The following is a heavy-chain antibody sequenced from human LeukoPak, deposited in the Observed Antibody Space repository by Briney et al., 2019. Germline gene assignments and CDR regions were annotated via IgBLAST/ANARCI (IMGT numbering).Heavy chain of an antibody. J-gene: IGHJ6*04. V-gene: IGHV4-59*01. CDR3: ARTLAYCGGDCYHLYYYYGMDV. Sequence: SETLSLTCTVSGGSISSYYWSWIRQPPGKGLEWIGYIYYSGSTNYNPSLKSRVTISVDTSKNQFSLKLSSVTAADTAVYYCARTLAYCGGDCYHLYYYYGMDVWSKGTTVTVSS. CDR1: GGSISSYY. D-gene: IGHD2-21*02. CDR2: IYYSGST.